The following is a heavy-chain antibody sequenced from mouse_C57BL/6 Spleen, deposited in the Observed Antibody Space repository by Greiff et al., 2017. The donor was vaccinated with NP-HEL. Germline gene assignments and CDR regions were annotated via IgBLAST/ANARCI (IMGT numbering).Heavy chain of an antibody. Sequence: QVQLKESGPGLVQPSQCLSITCTASGFSFTSYGVHWVRQSPGKGLEWLGVIWSGGSTDYNAAFISSLSIRKENSNGQVFFKMNRLQADDTAIYYGARNFYGSSPYAMDYWGQGTSVTVSS. CDR3: ARNFYGSSPYAMDY. CDR1: GFSFTSYG. CDR2: IWSGGST. D-gene: IGHD1-1*01. V-gene: IGHV2-2*01. J-gene: IGHJ4*01.